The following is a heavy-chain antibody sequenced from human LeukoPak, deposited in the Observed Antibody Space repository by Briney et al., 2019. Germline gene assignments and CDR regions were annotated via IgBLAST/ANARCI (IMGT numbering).Heavy chain of an antibody. Sequence: ASVKVSCKASGYTFTSYGISWVRQAPGQGLEWMGWISAYNGNTNYAQKLQGRVTMTTDTSTSAAYMELRSLRSDDTAVYYCARTIIVDRRLDYWGQGTLVTVSS. J-gene: IGHJ4*02. CDR1: GYTFTSYG. CDR3: ARTIIVDRRLDY. V-gene: IGHV1-18*01. CDR2: ISAYNGNT. D-gene: IGHD2-15*01.